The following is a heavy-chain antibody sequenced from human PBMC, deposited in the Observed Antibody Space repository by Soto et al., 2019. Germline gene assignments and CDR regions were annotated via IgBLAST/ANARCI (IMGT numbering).Heavy chain of an antibody. D-gene: IGHD3-10*01. CDR1: GGSISSGGHY. V-gene: IGHV4-31*03. J-gene: IGHJ6*02. Sequence: SETLSLTCTVSGGSISSGGHYWGWVRQHPGEGLEWIGYIYYSGSTYYNPSLRSRLTISLDTSKNQFSLKLSSVTAADTAVYYCAREVGQIHHTSGSYYGMDVWGQGTTVTVSS. CDR2: IYYSGST. CDR3: AREVGQIHHTSGSYYGMDV.